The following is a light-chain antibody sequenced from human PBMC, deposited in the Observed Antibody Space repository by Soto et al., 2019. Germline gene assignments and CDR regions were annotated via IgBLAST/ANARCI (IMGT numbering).Light chain of an antibody. Sequence: EIVMTQSPVTLSVSPGERATLSCRASQSISSNLAWYQQKPGQAPRLLIYRASTRATGVPARFSGSGSGTEFTLTISSLQSEDLGVYYCQQYNNWPRTFGQGTKVDIK. CDR3: QQYNNWPRT. CDR2: RAS. CDR1: QSISSN. J-gene: IGKJ1*01. V-gene: IGKV3-15*01.